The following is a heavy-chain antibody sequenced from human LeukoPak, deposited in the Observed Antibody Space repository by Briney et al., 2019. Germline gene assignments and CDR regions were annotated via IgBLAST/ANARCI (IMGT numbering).Heavy chain of an antibody. Sequence: PGGSLRLSCAASGFTFTSYAMSWVRQAPGKGLEWVSTITGSGVSTYYADSVKGRFTISRDNSKNTLCLQMNSLRAEDTAVYYCARAQSRYSGYDSFPFDYWGQGTLVTVSS. CDR3: ARAQSRYSGYDSFPFDY. D-gene: IGHD5-12*01. CDR1: GFTFTSYA. J-gene: IGHJ4*02. V-gene: IGHV3-23*01. CDR2: ITGSGVST.